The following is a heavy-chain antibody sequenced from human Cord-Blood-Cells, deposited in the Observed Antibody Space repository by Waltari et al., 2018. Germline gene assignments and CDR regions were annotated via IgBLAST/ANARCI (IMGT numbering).Heavy chain of an antibody. CDR3: AKDLDD. Sequence: QVQLVESGGGVVQPGRSLRLPCAASGFPFSSYGMHWVRQAPGKGLEWVAVISYDGSNKYYADSVKGRFTISRDNSKNTLYLQMNSLRAEDTAVYYCAKDLDDWGQGTLVTVSS. CDR1: GFPFSSYG. V-gene: IGHV3-30*18. CDR2: ISYDGSNK. J-gene: IGHJ4*02.